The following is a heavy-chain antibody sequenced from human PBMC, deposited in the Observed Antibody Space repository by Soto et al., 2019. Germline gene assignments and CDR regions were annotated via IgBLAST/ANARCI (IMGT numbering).Heavy chain of an antibody. CDR1: GDSISSHY. CDR2: IHTTGNT. V-gene: IGHV4-4*07. Sequence: QVQLQESGPGLVTPSETLSLTCTVSGDSISSHYWSWIRQPAGKGLEWMGRIHTTGNTAHNPSLKSRITMSTDTSKNQMSLQLTSVTAADTAAYYCARDSRGSSPWYFDLWGRGTLVTVSS. D-gene: IGHD3-22*01. J-gene: IGHJ2*01. CDR3: ARDSRGSSPWYFDL.